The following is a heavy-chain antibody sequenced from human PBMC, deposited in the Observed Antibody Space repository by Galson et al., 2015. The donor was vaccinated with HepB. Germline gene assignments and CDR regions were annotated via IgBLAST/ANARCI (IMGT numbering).Heavy chain of an antibody. CDR1: GFRFTKYS. J-gene: IGHJ4*02. CDR2: ITGGGERP. CDR3: AKGAILGATPHYFDY. D-gene: IGHD3-3*01. V-gene: IGHV3-23*01. Sequence: SLRLSCATSGFRFTKYSMSWVRQAPGKGLQWVSAITGGGERPYYADPGKGRFTTSRDSSSNTVFLLMTSLRVDDTAVFYCAKGAILGATPHYFDYLGQGTLVTVSS.